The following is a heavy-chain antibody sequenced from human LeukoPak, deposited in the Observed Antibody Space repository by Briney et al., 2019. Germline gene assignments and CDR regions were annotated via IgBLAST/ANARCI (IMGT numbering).Heavy chain of an antibody. D-gene: IGHD5-24*01. CDR1: GFTFSSYA. J-gene: IGHJ4*02. CDR2: ISYDGSNK. Sequence: PGRSLRLSCAASGFTFSSYAMHWVRQAPGKGLEWVAVISYDGSNKYYADPVKGRFTISRDNSKNTLYLQMNSLRAEDTAVYYCARAADGYNPYFDYWGQGTLVTVSS. CDR3: ARAADGYNPYFDY. V-gene: IGHV3-30-3*01.